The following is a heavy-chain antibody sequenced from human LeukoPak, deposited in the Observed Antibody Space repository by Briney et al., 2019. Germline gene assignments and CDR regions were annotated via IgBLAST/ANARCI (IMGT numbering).Heavy chain of an antibody. Sequence: PGGSLRLSCAASGFTFSNYAMSWVRQAPGKGLEWVSGISGSGGDTYYADSVKGRFTISRDSSKNTLNLQMNSLRAEDTALYYCACSEGYYYDSSGHDYYYYMDLWGKGTTVIVSS. V-gene: IGHV3-23*01. CDR3: ACSEGYYYDSSGHDYYYYMDL. D-gene: IGHD3-22*01. CDR1: GFTFSNYA. CDR2: ISGSGGDT. J-gene: IGHJ6*03.